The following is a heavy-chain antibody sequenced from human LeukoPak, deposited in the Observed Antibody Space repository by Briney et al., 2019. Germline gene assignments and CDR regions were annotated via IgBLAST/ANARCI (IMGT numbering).Heavy chain of an antibody. CDR1: GGSISSGSYY. J-gene: IGHJ6*03. V-gene: IGHV4-61*02. CDR3: ARRLAAFYYYYMDV. Sequence: SETLSLTCTVSGGSISSGSYYWSWIRQPAGKGLEWIGRIYTSGSTNYNPSLKSRVTISVDTSKNQFSLKLSSVTAADTAVYYCARRLAAFYYYYMDVWGKGTTVTVSS. CDR2: IYTSGST.